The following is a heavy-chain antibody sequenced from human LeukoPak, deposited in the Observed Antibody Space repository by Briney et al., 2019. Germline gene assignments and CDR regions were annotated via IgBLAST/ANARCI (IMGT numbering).Heavy chain of an antibody. CDR2: ISTSGTTK. D-gene: IGHD5-12*01. J-gene: IGHJ5*02. CDR1: AFMLNNYE. Sequence: GGSLRLSCTPSAFMLNNYELNWVRQAPGKGLEWISFISTSGTTKYYADSVRGRFTISRDNANDPVYLQMNSLRVEDTAVYYCAGGSRGWFDPWGQGTLVTVSS. V-gene: IGHV3-48*03. CDR3: AGGSRGWFDP.